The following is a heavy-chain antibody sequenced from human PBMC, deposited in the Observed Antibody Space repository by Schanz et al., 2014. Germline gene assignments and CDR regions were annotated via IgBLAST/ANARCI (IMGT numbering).Heavy chain of an antibody. Sequence: QVQLQESGPGLMKPSETLSLTCIVSGGSMTTYYWSWIRQPAGKGLEWIGRIHSSGSTDYNPSLKSRVTISVDTSKNQFSLRLRSVSVADTAVYYCARGGRTTYNYYYGMDVWGQGTTVTVSS. D-gene: IGHD1-1*01. CDR3: ARGGRTTYNYYYGMDV. J-gene: IGHJ6*02. CDR1: GGSMTTYY. CDR2: IHSSGST. V-gene: IGHV4-4*07.